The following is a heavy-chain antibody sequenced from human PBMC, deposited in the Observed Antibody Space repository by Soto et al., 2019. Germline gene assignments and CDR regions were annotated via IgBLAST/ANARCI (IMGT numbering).Heavy chain of an antibody. CDR2: IKQDGSEK. Sequence: PGGSLRLSCAASGFTFSSYWMSWVRQAPGKGLEWVANIKQDGSEKYYVDSVKGRFTISRDNAKNTLYLQMNSLRAEDTAVYYCAKDLRLGGMDVWGQGTTVTVSS. CDR1: GFTFSSYW. J-gene: IGHJ6*02. CDR3: AKDLRLGGMDV. V-gene: IGHV3-7*05.